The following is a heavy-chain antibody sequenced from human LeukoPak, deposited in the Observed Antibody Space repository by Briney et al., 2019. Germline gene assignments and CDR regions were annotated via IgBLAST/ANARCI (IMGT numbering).Heavy chain of an antibody. CDR1: GYTFTGYY. J-gene: IGHJ4*02. CDR2: INPNSGGT. V-gene: IGHV1-2*02. CDR3: ARIYSGSYSTDDY. D-gene: IGHD1-26*01. Sequence: GASVKVSCKASGYTFTGYYMRWVRQAPGQGLEWMGWINPNSGGTNYAQKFQGRVTMTRDTSISTAYMELSRLRSDDTAVYYCARIYSGSYSTDDYWGQGTLVTVSS.